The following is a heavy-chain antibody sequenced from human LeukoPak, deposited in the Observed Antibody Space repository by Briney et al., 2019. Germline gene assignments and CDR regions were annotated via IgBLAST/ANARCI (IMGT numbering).Heavy chain of an antibody. J-gene: IGHJ4*02. CDR3: ARGFSPRRLYIAAASYYFDY. D-gene: IGHD6-13*01. V-gene: IGHV4-34*01. CDR2: INHSGST. Sequence: PSETLSLTCAVYGGSFSGYYWSWIRQPPGKGLEWIGEINHSGSTNYNPSLKSRVTISVDTSKNQFSLKLSSVTAADTAVHYCARGFSPRRLYIAAASYYFDYWGQGTLVTVSS. CDR1: GGSFSGYY.